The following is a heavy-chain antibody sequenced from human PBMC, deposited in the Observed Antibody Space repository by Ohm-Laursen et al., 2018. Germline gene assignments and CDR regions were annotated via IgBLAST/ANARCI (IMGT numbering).Heavy chain of an antibody. J-gene: IGHJ4*02. D-gene: IGHD2-21*01. CDR2: ISNDGSNK. V-gene: IGHV3-30*03. CDR1: GFIFRNFG. Sequence: SLRLSCTASGFIFRNFGMHWVRQAPGKGLEWVALISNDGSNKYYADSVKGRFTISRDNSKNTLNLQMNSLRTEDTAVYYCAGDPGDADTFDYWGQGTLVTVSS. CDR3: AGDPGDADTFDY.